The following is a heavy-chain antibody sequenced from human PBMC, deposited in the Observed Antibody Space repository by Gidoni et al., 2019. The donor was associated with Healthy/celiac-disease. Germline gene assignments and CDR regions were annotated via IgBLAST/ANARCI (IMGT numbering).Heavy chain of an antibody. Sequence: QLQLQESGPGLVKPSETLSLTCTVSGGSISSSSYYWGWIRQPPGKGLEWIGSIYYSGSTSYNPSLKSRVTISVDTSKDQFSLELGCVTAADTAVYCWARDLGYGSGPGSGMDVWGQGTTGTVSS. D-gene: IGHD3-10*01. J-gene: IGHJ6*02. CDR1: GGSISSSSYY. V-gene: IGHV4-39*07. CDR3: ARDLGYGSGPGSGMDV. CDR2: IYYSGST.